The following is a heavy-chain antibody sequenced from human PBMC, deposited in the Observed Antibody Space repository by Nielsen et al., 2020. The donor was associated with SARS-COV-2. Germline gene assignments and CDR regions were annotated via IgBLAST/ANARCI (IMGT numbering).Heavy chain of an antibody. Sequence: SETLSLTCAVSGGSISRGGYSWSWIRQPPGKGLEWIGYIYHSGRTYYNPSLKSRVTISVDRSKNQFSLKLSSVTAADTAVYYRARGGRITFGGADDAFDIWGQGTMVTVSS. CDR1: GGSISRGGYS. CDR2: IYHSGRT. D-gene: IGHD3-16*01. CDR3: ARGGRITFGGADDAFDI. V-gene: IGHV4-30-2*01. J-gene: IGHJ3*02.